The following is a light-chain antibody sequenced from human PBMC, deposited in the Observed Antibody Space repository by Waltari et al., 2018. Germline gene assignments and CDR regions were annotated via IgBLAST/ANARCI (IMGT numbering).Light chain of an antibody. CDR3: LEHDNFPTHT. CDR1: QDIDDE. Sequence: ETTLTQSPAFMSATPRDKVNISCRASQDIDDEMNWFQQKPGEGAIFIIQEATTLVPGIPPRFSGSGYGTDFTLTINNIQSEDVASYFCLEHDNFPTHTFGQGTKLEIK. J-gene: IGKJ2*01. V-gene: IGKV5-2*01. CDR2: EAT.